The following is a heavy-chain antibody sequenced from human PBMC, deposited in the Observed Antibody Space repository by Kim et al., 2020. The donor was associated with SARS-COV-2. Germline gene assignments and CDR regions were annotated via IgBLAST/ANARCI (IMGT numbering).Heavy chain of an antibody. CDR2: ISYDGSNK. CDR3: AKDGGMTTVTDYYYYGM. J-gene: IGHJ6*01. Sequence: GGSLRLSCAASGFTFSSYGMHWVRQAPGKGLEWVAVISYDGSNKYYADSVKGRFTISRDNSKNTLYLQMNSLRAEDTAMYYCAKDGGMTTVTDYYYYGM. CDR1: GFTFSSYG. V-gene: IGHV3-30*18. D-gene: IGHD4-17*01.